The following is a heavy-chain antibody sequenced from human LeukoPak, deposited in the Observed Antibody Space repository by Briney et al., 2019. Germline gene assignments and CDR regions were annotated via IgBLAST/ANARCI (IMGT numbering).Heavy chain of an antibody. J-gene: IGHJ4*02. D-gene: IGHD3-10*01. V-gene: IGHV3-21*04. CDR1: GFTFSSYS. CDR2: ISSSSSYI. Sequence: PGGSLRLSCAASGFTFSSYSMNWVRQAPGKGLEWVSSISSSSSYIYYADSVKGRFTISRDNAKNTLYLQMNSLRAEDTAVYYCAKDLQWFGELEPRGFDYWGQGTLVTVSS. CDR3: AKDLQWFGELEPRGFDY.